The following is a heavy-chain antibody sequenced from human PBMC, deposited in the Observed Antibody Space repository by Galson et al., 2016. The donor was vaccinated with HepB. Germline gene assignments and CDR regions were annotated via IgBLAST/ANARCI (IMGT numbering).Heavy chain of an antibody. CDR3: AHIILSADFVFDS. CDR2: IFWDDDK. D-gene: IGHD6-25*01. V-gene: IGHV2-5*02. Sequence: PALVKPTQTLTLTCTFSGFSLTTGGLGVAWVRQPPGKALEWIALIFWDDDKRYSPPLKNRLTITKHTSTNQVVLTMTDMDPVDTATYLCAHIILSADFVFDSWGQGTLVTVSS. CDR1: GFSLTTGGLG. J-gene: IGHJ4*02.